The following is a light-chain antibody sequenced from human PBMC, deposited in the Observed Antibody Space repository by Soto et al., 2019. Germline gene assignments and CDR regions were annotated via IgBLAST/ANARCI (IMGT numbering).Light chain of an antibody. V-gene: IGLV3-21*04. CDR3: QLWDGGSGHRV. J-gene: IGLJ2*01. Sequence: SYVLTQPPSVSVAPGKAARITCGGNNIGSKSVHWYQQKPGQAPLLVIYYDRDRPSGIPERFSGSNPGNTATLTISRVEAGDEADYYCQLWDGGSGHRVFGGGTKLTVL. CDR1: NIGSKS. CDR2: YDR.